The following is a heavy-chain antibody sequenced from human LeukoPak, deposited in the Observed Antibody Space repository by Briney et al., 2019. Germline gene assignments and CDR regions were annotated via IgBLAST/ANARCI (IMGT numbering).Heavy chain of an antibody. CDR2: IRSKAYSGTT. D-gene: IGHD2-2*01. CDR3: TRGYCSSTSCPRVDY. J-gene: IGHJ4*02. V-gene: IGHV3-49*04. Sequence: GGSLSPSCTASGFTFGDYAMSWVRQAPGKGLEWVGFIRSKAYSGTTEYAASVKGRFTISRDDSKSIAYLQMNSLKTEDTAVYYCTRGYCSSTSCPRVDYWGQGTLVIVSS. CDR1: GFTFGDYA.